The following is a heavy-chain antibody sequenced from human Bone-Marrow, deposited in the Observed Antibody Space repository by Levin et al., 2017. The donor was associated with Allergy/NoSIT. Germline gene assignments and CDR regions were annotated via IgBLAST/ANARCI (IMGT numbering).Heavy chain of an antibody. CDR2: INTDGNDI. Sequence: GGSLRLSCAGSGFNFNNYWLHWVRQSPGKGLVWVARINTDGNDISYADSVKGRFTISRDNGKDTLFLQMNSLRVDDTGTYFCVRGVTGYSYDYQFYYIYGVDVWGQGTTVTVSS. V-gene: IGHV3-74*01. J-gene: IGHJ6*02. D-gene: IGHD5-18*01. CDR3: VRGVTGYSYDYQFYYIYGVDV. CDR1: GFNFNNYW.